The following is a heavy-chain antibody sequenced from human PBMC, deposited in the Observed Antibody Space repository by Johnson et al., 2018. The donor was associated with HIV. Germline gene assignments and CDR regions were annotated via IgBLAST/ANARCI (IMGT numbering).Heavy chain of an antibody. Sequence: VQLVESGGGLVKPGGSLRLSCAGSGFTFSDYCMTWIRQAPGKGLEWVANIKQDGTESYYVDSVKGRFTISRDNAKNSLYLQMNSLRVEDTAVYYCARGGMWFGGYDAFDIWGQGTMVTVSS. CDR1: GFTFSDYC. D-gene: IGHD3-10*01. J-gene: IGHJ3*02. CDR2: IKQDGTES. CDR3: ARGGMWFGGYDAFDI. V-gene: IGHV3-7*01.